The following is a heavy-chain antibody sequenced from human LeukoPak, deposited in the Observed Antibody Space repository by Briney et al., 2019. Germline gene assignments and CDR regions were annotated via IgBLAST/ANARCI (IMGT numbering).Heavy chain of an antibody. CDR1: GYTFTGYY. CDR3: ARTEDIVVVVAAFHDAFDI. V-gene: IGHV1-2*02. D-gene: IGHD2-15*01. CDR2: INPNSGGT. J-gene: IGHJ3*02. Sequence: VKVSCKASGYTFTGYYMHWVRQAPGQGLEWMGWINPNSGGTNYAQKFQGRVTMTRDTSTSTAYMELSRLRSDDTAVYYCARTEDIVVVVAAFHDAFDIWGQGTMVTVSS.